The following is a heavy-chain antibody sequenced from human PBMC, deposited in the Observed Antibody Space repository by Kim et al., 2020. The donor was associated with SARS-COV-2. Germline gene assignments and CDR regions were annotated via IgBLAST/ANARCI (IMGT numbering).Heavy chain of an antibody. J-gene: IGHJ4*02. D-gene: IGHD1-26*01. V-gene: IGHV4-59*08. Sequence: NPAPNGRVTISVDTSKNQSSLKLSSVTAADTAVYYCARHKSSGSYYFDYWGQGTLVTVSS. CDR3: ARHKSSGSYYFDY.